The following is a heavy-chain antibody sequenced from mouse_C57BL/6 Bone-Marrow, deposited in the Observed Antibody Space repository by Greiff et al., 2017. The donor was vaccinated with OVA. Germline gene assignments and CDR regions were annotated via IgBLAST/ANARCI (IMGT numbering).Heavy chain of an antibody. CDR2: IDPSDSYT. CDR3: ARDYGPPIYDAMDY. Sequence: QVQLKQPGAELVMPGASVKLSCKASGYTFTSYWMHWVKQRPGQGIEWIGEIDPSDSYTNYNQKFKGKSTLTVDKSSSTAYMQLSSLTSEDSAVYYCARDYGPPIYDAMDYWGQGTSVTVSS. V-gene: IGHV1-69*01. CDR1: GYTFTSYW. D-gene: IGHD1-1*01. J-gene: IGHJ4*01.